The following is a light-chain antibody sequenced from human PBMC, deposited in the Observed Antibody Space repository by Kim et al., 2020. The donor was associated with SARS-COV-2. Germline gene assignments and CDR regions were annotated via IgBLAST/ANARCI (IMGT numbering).Light chain of an antibody. CDR3: QQYNTSPRT. CDR1: QSVSSL. J-gene: IGKJ1*01. V-gene: IGKV1-5*01. Sequence: ASIGDRVTITCRASQSVSSLLAWYQQKPGKAPNLLIYDASSLKSGVPSRFSGRGSGTEFTLTISSLQPDDFAIYYCQQYNTSPRTFGQGTKVDIK. CDR2: DAS.